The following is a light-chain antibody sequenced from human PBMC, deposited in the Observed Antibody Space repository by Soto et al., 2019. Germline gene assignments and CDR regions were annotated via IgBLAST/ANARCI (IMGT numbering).Light chain of an antibody. CDR1: SSDVGTYDF. Sequence: QSVLTQPRSVSGSPGQSVTISCTGTSSDVGTYDFVSWYQQRPGKAPRLMIFDVSERPSGAPDRFSGSKSGNTASLTISGLQAEDEADYYCCLYAVTFYVFGTGTKVTVL. CDR2: DVS. CDR3: CLYAVTFYV. V-gene: IGLV2-11*01. J-gene: IGLJ1*01.